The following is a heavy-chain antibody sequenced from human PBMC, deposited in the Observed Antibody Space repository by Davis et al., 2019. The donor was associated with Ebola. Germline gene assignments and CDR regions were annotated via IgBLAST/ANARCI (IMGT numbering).Heavy chain of an antibody. J-gene: IGHJ4*02. Sequence: GGSLRLSCAASGFTVSSHYMSWVRQAPGKGLEWVAVISYDGSNKYYADSVKGRFTISRDNSKNTLYLQMNSLRAEDTAVYYCARDQSSIPGLRFLEWLLGYWGQGTLVTVSS. D-gene: IGHD3-3*01. V-gene: IGHV3-30-3*01. CDR3: ARDQSSIPGLRFLEWLLGY. CDR2: ISYDGSNK. CDR1: GFTVSSHY.